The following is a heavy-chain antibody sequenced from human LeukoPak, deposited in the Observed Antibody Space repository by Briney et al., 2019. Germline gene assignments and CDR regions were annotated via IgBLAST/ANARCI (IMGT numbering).Heavy chain of an antibody. CDR3: AKDIGGSGAY. CDR2: IKSDGSST. CDR1: GFTFSRYW. Sequence: GGSLRLSCAASGFTFSRYWMHWVRQAPGKGLVWVSRIKSDGSSTNYADSVQGRFTISRDNSKNTVYLQMNSLRAEDTAIYYCAKDIGGSGAYWGQGTLVTVSS. V-gene: IGHV3-74*01. J-gene: IGHJ4*02. D-gene: IGHD3-16*01.